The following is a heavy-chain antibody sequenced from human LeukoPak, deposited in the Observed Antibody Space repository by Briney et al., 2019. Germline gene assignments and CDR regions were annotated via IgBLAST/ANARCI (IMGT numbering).Heavy chain of an antibody. D-gene: IGHD3-10*01. CDR3: AREGYNGSGSPPSLYFDY. CDR1: GFTFRNYV. Sequence: GGSLRLSCAASGFTFRNYVIHWVRQAPGKGLEWVAVTSSDLNVKLYADSVKGRFTISRDNSRSTLYLQMNSLRPEDTAIYYCAREGYNGSGSPPSLYFDYWGQGTLVTVSS. CDR2: TSSDLNVK. V-gene: IGHV3-30-3*01. J-gene: IGHJ4*02.